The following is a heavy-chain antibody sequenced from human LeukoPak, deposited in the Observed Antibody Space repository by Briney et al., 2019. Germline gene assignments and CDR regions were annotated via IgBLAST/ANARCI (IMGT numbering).Heavy chain of an antibody. V-gene: IGHV3-9*01. CDR2: ISWNSGSI. J-gene: IGHJ3*02. CDR1: GFTFDEHA. D-gene: IGHD3-22*01. Sequence: GGSLRLSCAGSGFTFDEHAMHWVRQAPGKGLEWVSGISWNSGSIGYADSVKGRFTISRDNAKNSLYLQMNSLRAEDTALYYCGKDMSGYYGGTDAFDIWGQGTMVTVSS. CDR3: GKDMSGYYGGTDAFDI.